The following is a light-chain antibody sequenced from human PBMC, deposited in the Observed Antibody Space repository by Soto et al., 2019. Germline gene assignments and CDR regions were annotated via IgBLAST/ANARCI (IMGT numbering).Light chain of an antibody. CDR2: GND. Sequence: QSVLTQPPSASGTPGQRVTISCSGSSSNIGGNTVNWYQQLPGTAPKLLIYGNDQRPSGVPVRFSGSKSGTSASLAISGLQSEDEAEYYCAAWDDSLKAFVFGTGTKVTVL. J-gene: IGLJ1*01. CDR1: SSNIGGNT. V-gene: IGLV1-44*01. CDR3: AAWDDSLKAFV.